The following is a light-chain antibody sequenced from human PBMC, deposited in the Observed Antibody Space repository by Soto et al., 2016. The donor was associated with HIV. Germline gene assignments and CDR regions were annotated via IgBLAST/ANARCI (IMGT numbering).Light chain of an antibody. V-gene: IGLV3-21*04. Sequence: SYAPTQPPSLSVAPGETARVTCGGYNIADRPVLWYQQKPGQAPVLVIYDDSDRPSGIPERFSGFNSGNTATLTISRVEAGDAADYYCQMWDSATDHPVFGGGTRLTVL. CDR3: QMWDSATDHPV. CDR2: DDS. J-gene: IGLJ2*01. CDR1: NIADRP.